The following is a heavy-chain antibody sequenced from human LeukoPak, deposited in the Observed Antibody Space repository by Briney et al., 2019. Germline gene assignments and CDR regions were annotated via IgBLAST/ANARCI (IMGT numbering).Heavy chain of an antibody. V-gene: IGHV3-48*03. CDR1: GFTFSSYE. J-gene: IGHJ3*02. CDR2: ISSSGSTI. CDR3: AKDRGIRYFDWTNDAFDI. D-gene: IGHD3-9*01. Sequence: GGSLRLSCAASGFTFSSYEMNWVRQAPGKGLEWVSYISSSGSTIYYADSVKGRFTISRDNAKNSLYLQMNSLRAEDTAVYYCAKDRGIRYFDWTNDAFDIWGQGTMVTVSS.